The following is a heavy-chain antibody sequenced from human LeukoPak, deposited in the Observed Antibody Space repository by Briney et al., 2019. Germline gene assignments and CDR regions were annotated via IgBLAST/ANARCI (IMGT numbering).Heavy chain of an antibody. J-gene: IGHJ5*02. Sequence: QPGGSLRLSCVASGFTLSGHWMHRVRQAPGKGLVWVSRINSDESTTVYADSVKGRFTISRDNAKNTLYLQMNSLTAEDTAVYYCARSDWFDPWGQGTLVTVSS. V-gene: IGHV3-74*01. CDR3: ARSDWFDP. CDR2: INSDESTT. CDR1: GFTLSGHW.